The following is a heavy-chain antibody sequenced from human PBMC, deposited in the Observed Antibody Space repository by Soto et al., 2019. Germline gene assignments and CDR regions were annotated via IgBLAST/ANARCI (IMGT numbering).Heavy chain of an antibody. Sequence: PGGSLRLSCAASGFIFSSYAMSWVRQAPGKGLEWVSAFSVTTTSTYYAASVKGRFTISRDNSKNTLYLQMNSLKAEDTAVYYCAKGQKWELPFDYWGQGALVTVSS. CDR2: FSVTTTST. D-gene: IGHD1-26*01. CDR1: GFIFSSYA. CDR3: AKGQKWELPFDY. J-gene: IGHJ4*02. V-gene: IGHV3-23*01.